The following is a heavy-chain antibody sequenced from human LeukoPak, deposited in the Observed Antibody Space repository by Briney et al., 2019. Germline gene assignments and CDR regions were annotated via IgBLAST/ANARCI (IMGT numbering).Heavy chain of an antibody. D-gene: IGHD3-16*01. V-gene: IGHV3-30*18. J-gene: IGHJ4*02. CDR2: ISYDGSNK. Sequence: PGRSLRLSCAASGFTFSSYGVHWVRQAPGKGLEWVAVISYDGSNKYYADSVKGRSAISRDNSKNTLYLQMNSLRAEDTAVYYCAKDLGGVIDYWGQGTLVTVSS. CDR3: AKDLGGVIDY. CDR1: GFTFSSYG.